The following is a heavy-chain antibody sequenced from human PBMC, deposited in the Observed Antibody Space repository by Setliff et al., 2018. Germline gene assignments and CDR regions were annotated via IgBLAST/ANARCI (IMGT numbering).Heavy chain of an antibody. CDR2: IHHSGST. Sequence: SEALSLTCAVYGGSFSDYWWSWIRQLPGKGLEWIAEIHHSGSTNFHPSLKSRVAISVDPSKNQFYLNLRSVTAADTAVYFCARGTKTMVINYWYFDVWGRGTPVTVSS. J-gene: IGHJ2*01. V-gene: IGHV4-34*01. CDR1: GGSFSDYW. CDR3: ARGTKTMVINYWYFDV. D-gene: IGHD4-17*01.